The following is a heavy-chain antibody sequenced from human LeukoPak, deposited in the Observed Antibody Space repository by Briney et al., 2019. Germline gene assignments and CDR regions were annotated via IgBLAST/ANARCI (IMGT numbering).Heavy chain of an antibody. D-gene: IGHD3-22*01. V-gene: IGHV1-18*01. CDR3: VRDRDNYYDSSGYLRGCDY. Sequence: GASVKVSCKASGYTFTSYGISWVRQAPGQELEWMGWISAYSGNTNYAQKLQGRVTMTTDTSTSTAYMELRSLRSDDTAVYYCVRDRDNYYDSSGYLRGCDYWGQGTLVTVSS. CDR1: GYTFTSYG. CDR2: ISAYSGNT. J-gene: IGHJ4*02.